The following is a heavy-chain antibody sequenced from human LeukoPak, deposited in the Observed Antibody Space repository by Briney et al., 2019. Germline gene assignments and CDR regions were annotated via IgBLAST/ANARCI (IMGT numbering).Heavy chain of an antibody. CDR2: ISHSGST. CDR1: GGSFSGYY. Sequence: PSETLSLTCAVYGGSFSGYYWSWIRQPPGKGLEWIGEISHSGSTNYNPSLKSRVTISVDTSKNQFSLKLSSVTAADTAVYYCARDKEDSYFDIWGQGTMVTVSS. D-gene: IGHD2-15*01. J-gene: IGHJ3*02. V-gene: IGHV4-34*01. CDR3: ARDKEDSYFDI.